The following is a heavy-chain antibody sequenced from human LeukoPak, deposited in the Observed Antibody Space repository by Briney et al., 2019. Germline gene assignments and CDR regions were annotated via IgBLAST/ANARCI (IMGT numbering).Heavy chain of an antibody. V-gene: IGHV1-18*04. CDR3: ARRTMVRGGDYFDY. Sequence: ASVKVSCKASGYTFTSYGISWVRQAPGQGLEWMGWISAYNGNTNYAQKLQGRATMTTDTSTSTAYMELRSLRSDDTAVYYCARRTMVRGGDYFDYWGQGTLVTVSS. D-gene: IGHD3-10*01. CDR2: ISAYNGNT. J-gene: IGHJ4*02. CDR1: GYTFTSYG.